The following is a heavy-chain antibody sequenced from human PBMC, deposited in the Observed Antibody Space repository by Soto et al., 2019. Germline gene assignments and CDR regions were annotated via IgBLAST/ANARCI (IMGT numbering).Heavy chain of an antibody. Sequence: SETLSLTCTVSGVSISSYYWSWIRQPPGKGLEWIGYIYYSGSTNYNPSLKSRVTISVDTSKNQFSLKLSSVTAADTAVYYCARANISSSWYYYYGMDVWGQGTTVT. CDR3: ARANISSSWYYYYGMDV. J-gene: IGHJ6*02. CDR2: IYYSGST. CDR1: GVSISSYY. D-gene: IGHD6-13*01. V-gene: IGHV4-59*01.